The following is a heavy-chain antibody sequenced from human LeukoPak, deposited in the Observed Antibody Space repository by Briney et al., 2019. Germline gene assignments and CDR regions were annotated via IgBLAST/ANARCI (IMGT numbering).Heavy chain of an antibody. CDR2: LHYSGDS. CDR3: ARDQFHYLSGSYYRGFDF. V-gene: IGHV4-59*01. D-gene: IGHD3-10*01. J-gene: IGHJ4*02. Sequence: SETLSLTCTVSGGSISSYYWSWIRQPPGKGLEWIGFLHYSGDSKYNPSLKGRVTISADASKNQFSLKLKSVTAADTAVYYCARDQFHYLSGSYYRGFDFWGQGTLVTVSP. CDR1: GGSISSYY.